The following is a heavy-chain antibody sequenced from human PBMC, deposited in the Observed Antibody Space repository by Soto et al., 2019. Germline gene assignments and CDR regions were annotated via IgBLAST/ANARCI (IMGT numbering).Heavy chain of an antibody. D-gene: IGHD3-10*01. Sequence: QITLKESGPTLVKPTQTLTLTCTFSGFSLSSSGVGVGWIRQPPGRALEWLTFMYWDDDKRYSPSLKSRLTITKDTSKHQVVPTLTNMNPVDTATYYCARLEVDGITSCFDSWGHGTRLTVSS. CDR3: ARLEVDGITSCFDS. CDR1: GFSLSSSGVG. CDR2: MYWDDDK. V-gene: IGHV2-5*02. J-gene: IGHJ4*01.